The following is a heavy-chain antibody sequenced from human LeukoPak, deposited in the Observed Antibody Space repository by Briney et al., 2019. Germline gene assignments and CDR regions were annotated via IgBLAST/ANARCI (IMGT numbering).Heavy chain of an antibody. J-gene: IGHJ2*01. CDR3: ARHSRAVSYSSSSEYFDL. V-gene: IGHV4-61*01. Sequence: PSKTLSLTCTVSGDSVSNGNYYWSWIRQPPGKGLEWIGYIYSSGSTNYNPSLKSRVTISVDTSKNQFSLKLSSVTAADTAVYYCARHSRAVSYSSSSEYFDLWGRGTLVTVSS. CDR2: IYSSGST. D-gene: IGHD6-6*01. CDR1: GDSVSNGNYY.